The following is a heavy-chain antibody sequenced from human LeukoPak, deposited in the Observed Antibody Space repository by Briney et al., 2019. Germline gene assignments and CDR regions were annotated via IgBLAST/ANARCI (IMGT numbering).Heavy chain of an antibody. J-gene: IGHJ4*02. V-gene: IGHV4-59*08. CDR1: GASVSNYY. CDR3: ARHHDGGPKLRLDF. Sequence: SETLSLTCRVSGASVSNYYWSWIRQSPGKGLEWIGFFHYSGSTNYNPSLNSRVTTSIDTSMNQLSLTLVSVTAADTAVYFCARHHDGGPKLRLDFWGLGVLVSVSS. D-gene: IGHD2-15*01. CDR2: FHYSGST.